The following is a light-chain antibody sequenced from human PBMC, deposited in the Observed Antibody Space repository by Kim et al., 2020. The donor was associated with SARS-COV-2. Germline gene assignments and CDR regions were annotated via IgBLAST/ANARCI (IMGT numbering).Light chain of an antibody. V-gene: IGKV3-11*01. CDR1: HSVVIN. CDR3: QQRGTWPPAVT. J-gene: IGKJ4*01. CDR2: DAS. Sequence: PGEGATLPCTASHSVVINLAWYQQTPGQSPRLLIYDASIRATGIPDRFSGSGSGTDFTLTIGSLEPRDFAIYYCQQRGTWPPAVTFGGGTKVDIK.